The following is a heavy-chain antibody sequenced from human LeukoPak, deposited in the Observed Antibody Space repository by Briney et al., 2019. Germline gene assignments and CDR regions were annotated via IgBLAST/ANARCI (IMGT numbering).Heavy chain of an antibody. CDR1: GYTFTGYY. D-gene: IGHD3-22*01. CDR2: INPNSGGT. J-gene: IGHJ4*02. V-gene: IGHV1-2*02. Sequence: ASVKVSCKASGYTFTGYYMHWVRQAPGQGLEWMGWINPNSGGTNYAQKFQGRVTMTRDTSISTAYMELSRLRSDDTAVYYCARLGGYDSNGSVNWGQGTLVTVSS. CDR3: ARLGGYDSNGSVN.